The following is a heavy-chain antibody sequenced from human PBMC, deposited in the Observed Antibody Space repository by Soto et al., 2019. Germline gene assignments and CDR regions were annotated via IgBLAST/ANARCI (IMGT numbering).Heavy chain of an antibody. CDR2: IKEDGTNT. D-gene: IGHD3-10*01. J-gene: IGHJ4*02. CDR1: GFAFSNDW. V-gene: IGHV3-7*01. Sequence: EVRVVESGGGLVQPGGSLRLSCAASGFAFSNDWMTWVRQASGKGLEWVASIKEDGTNTYYADSVRGRFTLSRDNAKNSLFLQMNSLRAEDTAVYYSARGGGIVDNWGQGTLVTVSS. CDR3: ARGGGIVDN.